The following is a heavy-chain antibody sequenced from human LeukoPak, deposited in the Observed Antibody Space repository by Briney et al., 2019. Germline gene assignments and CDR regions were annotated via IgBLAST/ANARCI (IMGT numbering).Heavy chain of an antibody. D-gene: IGHD2-15*01. CDR2: IYPGDSDT. J-gene: IGHJ4*02. CDR1: GYTFTTYW. Sequence: GESLKISCQGSGYTFTTYWIAWVRLMPEKGLEWMGIIYPGDSDTRFGPSFQGQVTISVDKSISTAYLQWSSLKASDSAIYYCARVTRYCSGAACYLDYWGQGTLVTVSS. CDR3: ARVTRYCSGAACYLDY. V-gene: IGHV5-51*01.